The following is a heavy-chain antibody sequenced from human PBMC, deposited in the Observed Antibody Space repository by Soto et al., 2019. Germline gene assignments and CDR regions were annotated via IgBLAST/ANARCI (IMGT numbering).Heavy chain of an antibody. V-gene: IGHV4-38-2*01. J-gene: IGHJ4*02. D-gene: IGHD3-22*01. Sequence: ETLSLTCAVSGDSISSGYYWGWIRQPPGKGLEWNGSIYYSGSTYYNPSLKSRVTISVDTSKNQFSLKLSSVTAADTAVYYCARSARIGYYYDSSGYYYYWGQGTLVTVSS. CDR3: ARSARIGYYYDSSGYYYY. CDR2: IYYSGST. CDR1: GDSISSGYY.